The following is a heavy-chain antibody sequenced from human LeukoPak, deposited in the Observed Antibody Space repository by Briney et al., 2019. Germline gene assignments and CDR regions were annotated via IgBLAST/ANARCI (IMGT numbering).Heavy chain of an antibody. Sequence: GRSLRLSCAASGFTFSSYAMHWVRQAPGKGLEWVAVISYDGSNKYYADSVKGRFTISRDNSKNTLYLQMNSLRAEDTAVYYCAKDVMGSGWQPYYYGMDVWGQGTTVTVSS. CDR3: AKDVMGSGWQPYYYGMDV. J-gene: IGHJ6*02. D-gene: IGHD6-19*01. CDR1: GFTFSSYA. CDR2: ISYDGSNK. V-gene: IGHV3-30*04.